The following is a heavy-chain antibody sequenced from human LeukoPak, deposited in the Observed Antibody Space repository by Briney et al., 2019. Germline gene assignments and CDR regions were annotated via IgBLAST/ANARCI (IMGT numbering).Heavy chain of an antibody. Sequence: GASLRLSCAASGFTFSSYAMHWVRQAPGKGLEWVAVISYDGSNEYYADSVKGRFTISRDNSKNTLYLQMNSLRAEDTAVYYCARGESVTSARYYYYMDVWGKGTTVTVSS. D-gene: IGHD3-10*01. CDR1: GFTFSSYA. CDR2: ISYDGSNE. J-gene: IGHJ6*03. CDR3: ARGESVTSARYYYYMDV. V-gene: IGHV3-30*01.